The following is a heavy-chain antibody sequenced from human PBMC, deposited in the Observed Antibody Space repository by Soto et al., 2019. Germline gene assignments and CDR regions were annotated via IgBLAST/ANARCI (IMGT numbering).Heavy chain of an antibody. D-gene: IGHD1-26*01. Sequence: EVQLVESGGGLVQPGGSLRLSCAASGFTFSDHYMDWVRQAPGKGLEWVGRTRNKANSYTTEYAASVKGRFTISRDHSKNSLYLEMNSLEIEDTAMYYCARGQSRSYPAFDNWRQGTLVTVSS. J-gene: IGHJ4*02. CDR2: TRNKANSYTT. CDR3: ARGQSRSYPAFDN. CDR1: GFTFSDHY. V-gene: IGHV3-72*01.